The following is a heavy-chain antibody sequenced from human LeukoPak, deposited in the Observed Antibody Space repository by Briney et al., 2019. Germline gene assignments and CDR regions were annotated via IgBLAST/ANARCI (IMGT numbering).Heavy chain of an antibody. CDR2: IKQDGSEK. CDR1: GFTFTKYW. CDR3: VREGNYASGFEY. J-gene: IGHJ4*02. V-gene: IGHV3-7*01. D-gene: IGHD1-7*01. Sequence: PGGSLRLSCAASGFTFTKYWMTWVRQAPGKGLEWVANIKQDGSEKYYVDSVKGRFTISRDNAKNLLYLQMNSLRDEDMAVYYCVREGNYASGFEYWGQGTLVTVSS.